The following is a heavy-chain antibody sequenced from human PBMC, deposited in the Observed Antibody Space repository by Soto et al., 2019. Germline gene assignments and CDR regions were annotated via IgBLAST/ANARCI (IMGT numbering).Heavy chain of an antibody. J-gene: IGHJ1*01. Sequence: QVQLQQWGAGLLKPSETLSLTCAVYGGSFSGYYWSWIRQPPGKGLEWIGEINHSGSTNYNPSLKSRVTISVDTSKNQFSLKLSSVTAADTAVYYCARRLKGLGYFRHWGQGTLVTVSS. V-gene: IGHV4-34*01. CDR3: ARRLKGLGYFRH. CDR1: GGSFSGYY. D-gene: IGHD3-22*01. CDR2: INHSGST.